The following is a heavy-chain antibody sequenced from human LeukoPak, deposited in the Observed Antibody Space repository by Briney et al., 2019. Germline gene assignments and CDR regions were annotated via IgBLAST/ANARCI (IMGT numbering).Heavy chain of an antibody. CDR2: ISYSGST. CDR1: GGSFSSYY. CDR3: ARLSYDTSGYWPDYFDY. Sequence: SETLSLTCTVSGGSFSSYYWSWIRQPPGKGLEWIGYISYSGSTNYSPSLKSRVTISVDTSKNQFSLKLSSVTAADTAVYYCARLSYDTSGYWPDYFDYWGQGTLVTVPS. J-gene: IGHJ4*02. V-gene: IGHV4-59*08. D-gene: IGHD3-22*01.